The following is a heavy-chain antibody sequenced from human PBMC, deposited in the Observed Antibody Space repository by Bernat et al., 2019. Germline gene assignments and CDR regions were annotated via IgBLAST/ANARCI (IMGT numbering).Heavy chain of an antibody. CDR1: GFAFSSYA. Sequence: RLGAGGGWGQPGGSLGLSCAASGFAFSSYAMSWVRQAPGKGLEWVSAISGSGGSTYYADSVKGRFTISRDNSKNTLYLQMNSLRAEDTAVYYCAKGRIAAAGKGYFDYWGQGTLVTVSS. D-gene: IGHD6-13*01. V-gene: IGHV3-23*01. CDR2: ISGSGGST. J-gene: IGHJ4*02. CDR3: AKGRIAAAGKGYFDY.